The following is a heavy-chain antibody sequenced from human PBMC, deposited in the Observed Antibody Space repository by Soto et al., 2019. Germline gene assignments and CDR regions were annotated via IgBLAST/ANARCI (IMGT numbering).Heavy chain of an antibody. Sequence: SETLSLTCTVSGGSISSGDYYWSWIRQPPGKGLEWIGYIYYSGSTYYNPSLKSRVTISVDTSKNQFSLKLSSVTAADTAVYYCARDSGIRYYYDSSGYSVFDYWGQGTLVTGS. CDR2: IYYSGST. CDR3: ARDSGIRYYYDSSGYSVFDY. J-gene: IGHJ4*02. V-gene: IGHV4-30-4*01. D-gene: IGHD3-22*01. CDR1: GGSISSGDYY.